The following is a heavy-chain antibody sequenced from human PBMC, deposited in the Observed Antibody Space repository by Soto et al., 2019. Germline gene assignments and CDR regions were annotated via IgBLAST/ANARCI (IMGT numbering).Heavy chain of an antibody. CDR3: AGDLRPDPVEAYNWFVP. CDR1: GYTFTSYY. V-gene: IGHV1-46*01. D-gene: IGHD2-15*01. J-gene: IGHJ5*02. CDR2: INPSGGST. Sequence: QVQLVQSGAEVKKPGASVKVSCKASGYTFTSYYMHWVRQAPGQGLEWMGIINPSGGSTSYAQKFQVSVTMTRETSTRAVYRELSGLRSEDTAVYYCAGDLRPDPVEAYNWFVPWGQGTLVTVSS.